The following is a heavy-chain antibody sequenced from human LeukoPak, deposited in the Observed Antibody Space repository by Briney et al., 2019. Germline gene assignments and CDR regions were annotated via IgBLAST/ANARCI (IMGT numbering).Heavy chain of an antibody. J-gene: IGHJ4*02. Sequence: PSDTLSLTCNLSGGSISSYYWNWIPQPPGKGLEWIGYMSYSGSTHYNPSLESRVTILADTSTSQVSLTLSSVTAEDTAVYYCATYPHYYGTSGVDYWGQGTLVTVSS. CDR1: GGSISSYY. CDR3: ATYPHYYGTSGVDY. V-gene: IGHV4-59*08. CDR2: MSYSGST. D-gene: IGHD3-10*01.